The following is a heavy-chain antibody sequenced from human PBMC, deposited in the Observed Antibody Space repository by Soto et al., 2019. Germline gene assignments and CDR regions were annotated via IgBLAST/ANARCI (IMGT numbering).Heavy chain of an antibody. D-gene: IGHD3-10*01. V-gene: IGHV4-61*01. CDR1: GDSIRSPTYY. Sequence: QVQLQESGPGLVRPSETLSLTCIVSGDSIRSPTYYWTWIRQSPGKGLEWIAHIYYSGRSIYNPSLKSRVAISVDTSNNQFSLDVMSVTAADTAVYFCARETPEPEYYSGLDVWGPGITVVVSS. J-gene: IGHJ6*02. CDR2: IYYSGRS. CDR3: ARETPEPEYYSGLDV.